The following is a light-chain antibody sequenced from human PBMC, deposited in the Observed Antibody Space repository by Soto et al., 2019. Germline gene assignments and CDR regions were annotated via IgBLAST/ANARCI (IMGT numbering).Light chain of an antibody. J-gene: IGKJ4*01. Sequence: DIVITQCPDSLGVSLGEMSTMNFESNHSLLYSPNNRNYLAWYQQKPGHPPRLLIYWASTRESGVPDRFSGSGSATDFSLTISGLQAEDVAVYFCQQYYTGPLTFGGGTKVDIK. CDR3: QQYYTGPLT. CDR2: WAS. CDR1: HSLLYSPNNRNY. V-gene: IGKV4-1*01.